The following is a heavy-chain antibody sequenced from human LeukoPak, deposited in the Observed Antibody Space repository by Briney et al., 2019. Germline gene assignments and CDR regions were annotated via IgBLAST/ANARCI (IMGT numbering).Heavy chain of an antibody. CDR2: ISSSSSYI. CDR3: ASESGNGYDWYYFDY. V-gene: IGHV3-21*01. J-gene: IGHJ4*01. D-gene: IGHD5-12*01. Sequence: AGSLRLSCAASGFTFSSYSMNWVRQAPGKGLEWVSSISSSSSYIYYADPVKGRFTISTDNDKNSLYLQMISLTAEDTAVYYCASESGNGYDWYYFDYWGQGTLVTVSS. CDR1: GFTFSSYS.